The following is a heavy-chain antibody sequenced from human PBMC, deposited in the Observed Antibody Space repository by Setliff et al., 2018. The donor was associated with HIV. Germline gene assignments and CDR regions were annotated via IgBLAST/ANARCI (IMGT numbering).Heavy chain of an antibody. Sequence: SETLSLTCAVSGYSLSSGYFWGWIRQPPGKGLEWIGSIYHSGSTYYNPSLTSRVTISVETSKNQFSLKLSSVTAADTAVYYCASTSRRLGDSSGNEGAFDIWGQGTMVTVSS. CDR2: IYHSGST. CDR1: GYSLSSGYF. CDR3: ASTSRRLGDSSGNEGAFDI. J-gene: IGHJ3*02. D-gene: IGHD3-22*01. V-gene: IGHV4-38-2*01.